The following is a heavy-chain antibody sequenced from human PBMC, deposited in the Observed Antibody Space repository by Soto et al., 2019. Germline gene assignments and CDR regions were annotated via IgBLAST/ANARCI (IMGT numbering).Heavy chain of an antibody. CDR3: TTDLQLGYSTVAFDY. Sequence: GGSLRLSCAASGFTFSNAWMNWVRQAPGKGLEWVGRIKSKTDGGTTDYAAPVKGRFTISRDDSKNTLYLQMNSLKTEDTAVYYCTTDLQLGYSTVAFDYWGQGTLVTVSS. CDR1: GFTFSNAW. V-gene: IGHV3-15*07. J-gene: IGHJ4*02. D-gene: IGHD5-18*01. CDR2: IKSKTDGGTT.